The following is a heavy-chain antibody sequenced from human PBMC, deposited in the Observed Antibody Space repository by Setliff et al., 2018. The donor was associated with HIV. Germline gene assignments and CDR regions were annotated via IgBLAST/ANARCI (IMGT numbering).Heavy chain of an antibody. Sequence: GGSLRLSCAASGFTFSSYSMNWVRQVPGKGLEWVSFISGNSDGSVTNYADSVKGRFTISRDNAKNTLYLQMSSLRADDTAVYYCARVDDDYVWARTYFDYWGQGSLVTVSS. CDR1: GFTFSSYS. CDR2: ISGNSDGSVT. J-gene: IGHJ4*02. D-gene: IGHD3-16*01. CDR3: ARVDDDYVWARTYFDY. V-gene: IGHV3-21*05.